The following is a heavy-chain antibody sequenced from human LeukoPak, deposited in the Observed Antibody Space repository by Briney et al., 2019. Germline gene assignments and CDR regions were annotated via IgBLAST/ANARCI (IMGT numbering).Heavy chain of an antibody. D-gene: IGHD4-17*01. J-gene: IGHJ3*02. CDR2: IKQDETEK. CDR3: ARGQVTAVTGLAAFDI. V-gene: IGHV3-7*04. CDR1: GFTFSNYW. Sequence: GGSLRLSCAASGFTFSNYWMNWVRQAPGKGLEWVANIKQDETEKYYVDSVKGRFTISRDNAKNSLYLQMNSLRAEDTAVYYCARGQVTAVTGLAAFDIWGQGTMVIVSS.